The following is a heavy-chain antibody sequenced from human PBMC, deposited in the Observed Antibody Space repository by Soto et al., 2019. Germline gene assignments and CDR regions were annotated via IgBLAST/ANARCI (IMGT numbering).Heavy chain of an antibody. CDR1: GFTFDDYA. CDR3: AKNSLAAADFYGMDV. J-gene: IGHJ6*02. D-gene: IGHD6-13*01. Sequence: EVQLVESGGGLVQPGRSLRLSCAASGFTFDDYAMHWVRQAPGKGLEWVSGISWNSGSIGYADSVKGRFTISRDNAKNSLYLQMNSLRAEDTAVYYCAKNSLAAADFYGMDVWGQGTTVTVSS. CDR2: ISWNSGSI. V-gene: IGHV3-9*01.